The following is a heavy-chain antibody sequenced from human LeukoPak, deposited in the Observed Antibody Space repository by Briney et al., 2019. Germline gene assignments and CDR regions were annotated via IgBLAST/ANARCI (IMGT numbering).Heavy chain of an antibody. CDR3: AGSQWELRSFDY. V-gene: IGHV3-30*02. CDR1: GFTFSSYG. Sequence: PGGSLRLSCAASGFTFSSYGMHWVRQAPGKGLEWVAFIRYDGSNKYYADSVKGRFTISRDNSKNTLYRQMNSLRAEDTAVYYCAGSQWELRSFDYWGQGTLVTVSS. CDR2: IRYDGSNK. D-gene: IGHD1-26*01. J-gene: IGHJ4*02.